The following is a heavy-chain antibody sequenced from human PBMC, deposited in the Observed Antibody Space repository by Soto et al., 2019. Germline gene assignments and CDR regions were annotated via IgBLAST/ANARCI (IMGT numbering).Heavy chain of an antibody. CDR3: ARGMDVLRYFDWLLPNDAFDI. CDR2: IIPILGIA. J-gene: IGHJ3*02. CDR1: GGTFSSYT. Sequence: ASVKVSCKASGGTFSSYTISWVRQAPGQGLEWMGRIIPILGIANYAQKFQGRVTITADKSTSTAYMELSSLRSEDTAVYYCARGMDVLRYFDWLLPNDAFDIWGQGTMVTVSS. D-gene: IGHD3-9*01. V-gene: IGHV1-69*02.